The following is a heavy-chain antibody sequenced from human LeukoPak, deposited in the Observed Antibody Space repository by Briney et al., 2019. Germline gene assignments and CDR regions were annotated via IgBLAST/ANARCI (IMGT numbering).Heavy chain of an antibody. CDR3: ARIKLDCSSTSCYYYYYYYMDV. CDR1: GGSFSGYY. Sequence: SETLSLTCAVYGGSFSGYYWSWIRQPPGKGLEWIGEINHSGSTNYNPSLKSRVIISVDTSKNQFSLKLSSVTAADTAVYYWARIKLDCSSTSCYYYYYYYMDVWGKGTTVTVSS. V-gene: IGHV4-34*01. D-gene: IGHD2-2*01. J-gene: IGHJ6*03. CDR2: INHSGST.